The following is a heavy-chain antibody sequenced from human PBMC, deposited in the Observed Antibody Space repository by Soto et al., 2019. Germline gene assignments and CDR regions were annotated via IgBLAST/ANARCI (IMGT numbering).Heavy chain of an antibody. CDR1: GFTFSSYA. CDR2: ISGSGGST. V-gene: IGHV3-23*01. Sequence: GGSLRLSCAASGFTFSSYAMSWVRQAPGKGLEWVSAISGSGGSTYYADSVKGRFTISRDNSKNTLYLQMNSLRAEDTAVYYCAKKPDRGHPPTMIVVDHFDYWGQGTLVTVSS. CDR3: AKKPDRGHPPTMIVVDHFDY. D-gene: IGHD3-22*01. J-gene: IGHJ4*02.